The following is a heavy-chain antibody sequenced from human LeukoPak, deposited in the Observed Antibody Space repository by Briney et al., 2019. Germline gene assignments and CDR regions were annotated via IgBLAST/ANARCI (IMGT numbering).Heavy chain of an antibody. V-gene: IGHV3-15*01. J-gene: IGHJ3*02. D-gene: IGHD5-18*01. CDR1: GFTFSNAW. CDR2: IKSKTDGGTT. CDR3: TDTATATGDAFDI. Sequence: GGSLRLSCAASGFTFSNAWMSWVRQAPGKGLEWVGRIKSKTDGGTTDYAAPVKGRFTISRDDSKNTLYLQMNSLKTEDTAVYYCTDTATATGDAFDIWGQGTMVTVSS.